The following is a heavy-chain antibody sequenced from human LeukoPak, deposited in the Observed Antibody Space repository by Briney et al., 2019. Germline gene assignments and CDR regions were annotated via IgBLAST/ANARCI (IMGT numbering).Heavy chain of an antibody. J-gene: IGHJ5*02. Sequence: GASVKVSCKASGYTFTGYYMHWVRQAPGQGLEWMGWINPNSGGTNYAQKFQGRVTMTRDTSISTAYMGLSRLTSEDTAVYYCAKGRVVAGTKSLTYHWFDPWGQGTLVTVSS. CDR1: GYTFTGYY. V-gene: IGHV1-2*02. CDR3: AKGRVVAGTKSLTYHWFDP. D-gene: IGHD6-19*01. CDR2: INPNSGGT.